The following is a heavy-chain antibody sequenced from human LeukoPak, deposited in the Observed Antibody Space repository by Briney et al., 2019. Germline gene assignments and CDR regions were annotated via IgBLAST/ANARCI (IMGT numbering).Heavy chain of an antibody. CDR3: ARELIDFHDHTNTGFFDS. V-gene: IGHV1-2*02. J-gene: IGHJ4*02. CDR1: GYTFTGYY. D-gene: IGHD3/OR15-3a*01. CDR2: IDPNSGVT. Sequence: GASVKVSCKTSGYTFTGYYIHLLRQAPGQGLEWMAWIDPNSGVTNYAHKFQGRVTMTRDTSISTAYMEVNSLRSDDTAVYYCARELIDFHDHTNTGFFDSWGQGTLVTVSS.